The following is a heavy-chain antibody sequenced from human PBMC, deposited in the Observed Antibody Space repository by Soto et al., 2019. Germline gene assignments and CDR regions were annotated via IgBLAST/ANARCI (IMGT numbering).Heavy chain of an antibody. Sequence: GGSLRLSCAASGFTFTKFAMSWVRQAPGKGLEWVASISGPGGSTNYAESVKGRFTISRDNSNDTVSLQMNSLRVEDTALYFCAKDRRIAVSHSDFWGQGTLVTVSS. CDR2: ISGPGGST. J-gene: IGHJ4*02. D-gene: IGHD6-19*01. CDR3: AKDRRIAVSHSDF. V-gene: IGHV3-23*01. CDR1: GFTFTKFA.